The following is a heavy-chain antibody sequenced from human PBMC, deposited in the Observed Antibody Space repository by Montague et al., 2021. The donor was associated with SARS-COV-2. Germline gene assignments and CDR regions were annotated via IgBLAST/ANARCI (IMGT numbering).Heavy chain of an antibody. CDR1: GGSISSYY. CDR3: ARHTPGYRYFYYLDV. D-gene: IGHD1-1*01. V-gene: IGHV4-59*01. CDR2: LYYSGST. J-gene: IGHJ6*03. Sequence: SETLSLTCTVSGGSISSYYWSWIRQPPGKGLEWIGYLYYSGSTNXNPSLKSRVTISVDTSKNQFSLRLNSVTAADTAVYYCARHTPGYRYFYYLDVWGKGITVTVSS.